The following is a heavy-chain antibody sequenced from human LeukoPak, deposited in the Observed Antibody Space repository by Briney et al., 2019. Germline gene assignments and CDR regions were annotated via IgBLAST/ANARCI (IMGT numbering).Heavy chain of an antibody. D-gene: IGHD6-19*01. J-gene: IGHJ6*03. CDR1: GYSISSGYY. Sequence: SETLSLTCTVSGYSISSGYYWGWIRQPPGQGLEWIGSIYHSGSTYYNPSLKSRVTISVDTSKNQFSLKLSSVTAADTAVYYCARVRGGWYDYYYYYMDVWGKGTTVTVSS. CDR3: ARVRGGWYDYYYYYMDV. CDR2: IYHSGST. V-gene: IGHV4-38-2*02.